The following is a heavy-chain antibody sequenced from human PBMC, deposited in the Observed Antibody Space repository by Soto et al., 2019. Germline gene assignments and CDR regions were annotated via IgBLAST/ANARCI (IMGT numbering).Heavy chain of an antibody. CDR2: ISGYNGDI. CDR3: ARVRIVGAREIDF. CDR1: GYTFNRHG. Sequence: QVHLVQSGGAVKKPGASVKVSCKASGYTFNRHGITWVRQAPGQGLEWMGWISGYNGDINYEQKFQGRVTLSSDTLTSTVYVELKRLRCDDTDVYYCARVRIVGAREIDFWGQGTLVTVSS. J-gene: IGHJ4*02. V-gene: IGHV1-18*04. D-gene: IGHD1-26*01.